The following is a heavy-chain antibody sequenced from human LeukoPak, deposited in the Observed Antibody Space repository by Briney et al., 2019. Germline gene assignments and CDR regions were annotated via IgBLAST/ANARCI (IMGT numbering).Heavy chain of an antibody. CDR2: IKQDGSAK. CDR3: ARDRNAGPWYSDV. D-gene: IGHD2-8*01. CDR1: GFTFSTYW. J-gene: IGHJ2*01. Sequence: GGSLRLSCVGSGFTFSTYWMTWVRQAPGKGLELVANIKQDGSAKNYGDSVKGRFTISRNNAKNSLYLQMNSLRVEDTAVYYCARDRNAGPWYSDVWGRGTLVSVSS. V-gene: IGHV3-7*01.